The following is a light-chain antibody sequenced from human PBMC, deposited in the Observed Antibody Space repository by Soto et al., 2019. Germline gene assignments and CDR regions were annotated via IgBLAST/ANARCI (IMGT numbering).Light chain of an antibody. CDR2: KAS. CDR3: QQYNTDPT. CDR1: ENIRSW. V-gene: IGKV1-5*03. J-gene: IGKJ2*01. Sequence: DIQMTQSPSTLSASVGDRVTITCRASENIRSWLAWYQHKPGKAPKLLIYKASTLQSGVPSRFSGSGSGTEFTLTISSLYPDDFATYFCQQYNTDPTFGQGTKVEIK.